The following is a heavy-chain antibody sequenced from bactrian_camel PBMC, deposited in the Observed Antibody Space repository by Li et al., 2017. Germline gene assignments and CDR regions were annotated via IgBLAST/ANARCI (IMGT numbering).Heavy chain of an antibody. Sequence: VQLVESGGGLVQPGGSLRLSCVASGFTFSTTGMSWVRQAPGKGLEWVSTVNRAGTTTYYGDSVKGRFICSRDNAKNTLYLQLNSLKTEDMAMYYCAKWTSEGPFAYWGQGTQVTVS. J-gene: IGHJ6*01. CDR3: AKWTSEGPFAY. CDR2: VNRAGTTT. CDR1: GFTFSTTG. V-gene: IGHV3S40*01.